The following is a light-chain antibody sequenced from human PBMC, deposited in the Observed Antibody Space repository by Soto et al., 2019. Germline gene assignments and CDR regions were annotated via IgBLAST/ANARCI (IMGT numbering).Light chain of an antibody. CDR1: SSNNGSNT. V-gene: IGLV1-44*01. CDR3: AAWDDSLSGMV. J-gene: IGLJ2*01. CDR2: STN. Sequence: QSVLTQPPSTSGTPGQRVTISCSGSSSNNGSNTVSWYQHLPGTAPKLLIYSTNQRPSGVPDRFSGSKSGTSASLAISGLQSEDEADYYCAAWDDSLSGMVFGGGTKLTVL.